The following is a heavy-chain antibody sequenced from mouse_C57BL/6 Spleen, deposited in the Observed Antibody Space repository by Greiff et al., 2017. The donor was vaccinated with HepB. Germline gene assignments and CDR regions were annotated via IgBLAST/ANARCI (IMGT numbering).Heavy chain of an antibody. CDR2: IDPETGGT. CDR1: GYTFTDYE. J-gene: IGHJ3*01. V-gene: IGHV1-15*01. Sequence: QVQLQQSGAELVRPGASVTLSCKASGYTFTDYEMHWVKQTPVHGLEWIGAIDPETGGTAYNQKFKGKAILTADKSSSTAYMELRSLTSEDSAVYYGTREGGVPPFAYWGQGTLVTVSA. CDR3: TREGGVPPFAY.